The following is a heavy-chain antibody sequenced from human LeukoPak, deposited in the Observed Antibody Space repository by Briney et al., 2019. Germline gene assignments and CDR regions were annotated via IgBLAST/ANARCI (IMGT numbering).Heavy chain of an antibody. D-gene: IGHD3-10*01. CDR2: IYYSGST. V-gene: IGHV4-59*12. CDR3: ARAATMGGFDY. Sequence: SETLSLTCTVSGGSISSYYWSWIRQPPGKGLEWIGYIYYSGSTNYNPSLKSRVTISVDKSKNQFSLKLSSVTAADTAVYYCARAATMGGFDYWGQGTLVTVSS. CDR1: GGSISSYY. J-gene: IGHJ4*02.